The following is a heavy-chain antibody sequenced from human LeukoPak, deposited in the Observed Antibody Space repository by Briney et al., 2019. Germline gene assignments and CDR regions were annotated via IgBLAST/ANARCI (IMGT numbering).Heavy chain of an antibody. J-gene: IGHJ4*02. D-gene: IGHD3-16*01. CDR2: AYSAGST. CDR1: GLTVSSNY. V-gene: IGHV3-53*01. Sequence: GGSLRLSCAASGLTVSSNYMSWVRQAPGKGLEWVSVAYSAGSTKYANSVKGRFIISRDNSKNTLYLQMNSLRAEDTAVYYCARASSPDDPPLDWGQGTLVIVSS. CDR3: ARASSPDDPPLD.